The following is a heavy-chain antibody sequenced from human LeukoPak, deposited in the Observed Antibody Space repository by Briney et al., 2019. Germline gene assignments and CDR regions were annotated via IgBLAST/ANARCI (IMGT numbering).Heavy chain of an antibody. Sequence: GGSLRLSCAASGFTFSSYEMNWVRQAPGRGLEWLSYVNNGGDTIYYAESVRGRFTISRDNGKNSLYLQMNSLADEDTALYYCARGRGKDNTYYFFDVWGQGTLVTVSS. CDR3: ARGRGKDNTYYFFDV. CDR2: VNNGGDTI. J-gene: IGHJ3*01. D-gene: IGHD2/OR15-2a*01. CDR1: GFTFSSYE. V-gene: IGHV3-48*03.